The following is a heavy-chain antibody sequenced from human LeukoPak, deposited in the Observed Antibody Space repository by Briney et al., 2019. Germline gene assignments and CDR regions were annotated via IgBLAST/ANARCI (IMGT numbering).Heavy chain of an antibody. V-gene: IGHV3-7*01. J-gene: IGHJ4*02. CDR2: IKPDGSEK. CDR1: GFTFRNYG. Sequence: GGSLRLSCAASGFTFRNYGMHWVRQAPGKGLEWVAKIKPDGSEKDHVDSVKGRFTISRDNAKNSLYLQLNSLRAEDTAVYYCARSRFYFDYWGQGTLVTVSS. CDR3: ARSRFYFDY.